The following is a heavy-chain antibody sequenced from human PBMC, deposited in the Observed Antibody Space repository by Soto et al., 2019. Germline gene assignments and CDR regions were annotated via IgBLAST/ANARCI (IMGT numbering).Heavy chain of an antibody. J-gene: IGHJ4*02. CDR2: ISYDGSNK. Sequence: PGGSLRLSCAASGFTFSSYAMHWVRQAPGKGLEWVAVISYDGSNKYYADSVKGRLTISRDNSKNTLYLQMNSLRAEDTAVYYCARDRWDIVVVPAAINWSGEFDYWGQGTLVTVSS. D-gene: IGHD2-2*01. CDR1: GFTFSSYA. CDR3: ARDRWDIVVVPAAINWSGEFDY. V-gene: IGHV3-30-3*01.